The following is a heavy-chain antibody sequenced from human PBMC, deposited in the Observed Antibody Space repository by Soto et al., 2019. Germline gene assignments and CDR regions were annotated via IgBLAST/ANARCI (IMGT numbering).Heavy chain of an antibody. J-gene: IGHJ4*02. CDR2: IHHSGST. V-gene: IGHV4-31*02. D-gene: IGHD3-10*01. Sequence: PSETLSLTXTVSGGSISSGDYLWSWIRQHPGKGLEWIGYIHHSGSTYYNPSLESRVSISVDTSKKQFSLNLNSVTAADTAVYYCARDSPYTSLRGYFDFWGPGTLVTVSS. CDR3: ARDSPYTSLRGYFDF. CDR1: GGSISSGDYL.